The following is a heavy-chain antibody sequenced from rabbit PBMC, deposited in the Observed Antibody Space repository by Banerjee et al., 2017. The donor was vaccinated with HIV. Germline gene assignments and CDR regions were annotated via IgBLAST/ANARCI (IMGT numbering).Heavy chain of an antibody. CDR2: IYTGSSGST. D-gene: IGHD2-1*01. CDR1: GFSFSNSYY. Sequence: QSLEESGGDLVKPGASLTLTCTASGFSFSNSYYMCWVRQAPGKGLEWIGCIYTGSSGSTYYASWAKGRFTISKASSTTVTLQMTSLTAADTATYFCARDSYDDYGDLNLWGPGTLVTVS. CDR3: ARDSYDDYGDLNL. V-gene: IGHV1S40*01. J-gene: IGHJ4*01.